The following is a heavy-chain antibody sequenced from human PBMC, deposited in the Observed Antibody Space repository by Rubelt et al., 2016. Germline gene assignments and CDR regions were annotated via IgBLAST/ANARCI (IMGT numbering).Heavy chain of an antibody. CDR2: ISGSGGST. D-gene: IGHD3-3*01. Sequence: GGGLVQSGGSLRLSCAASGFTFSSYAMNWVRQAPGKGLEWVSGISGSGGSTYYADSVKGRFTISRDNSKNTLYMQMNSLRGEDTAVYYCAKDHQALRCLEWGEYYDYAMDVWGQGTTVTVSS. CDR3: AKDHQALRCLEWGEYYDYAMDV. J-gene: IGHJ6*02. CDR1: GFTFSSYA. V-gene: IGHV3-23*01.